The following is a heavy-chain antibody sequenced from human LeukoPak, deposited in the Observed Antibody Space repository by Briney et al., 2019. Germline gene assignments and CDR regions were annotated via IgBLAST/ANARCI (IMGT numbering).Heavy chain of an antibody. J-gene: IGHJ4*02. CDR3: TEGGTITWVEDY. V-gene: IGHV3-7*05. CDR1: GFSFSNYW. Sequence: GGSLRLSCAASGFSFSNYWMSWVRLAPGKGLEWVANIKQDGSEKYYVDSVKGRFTISRDNAKKSLYLQMNSLRDEDTAVYYCTEGGTITWVEDYWGQGTLVTVSS. CDR2: IKQDGSEK. D-gene: IGHD3-16*01.